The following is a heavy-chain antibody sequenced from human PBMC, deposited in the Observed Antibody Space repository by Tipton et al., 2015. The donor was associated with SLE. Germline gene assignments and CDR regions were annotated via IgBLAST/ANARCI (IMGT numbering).Heavy chain of an antibody. V-gene: IGHV4-39*01. CDR3: ARGEGSGWFVDGFDI. J-gene: IGHJ3*02. Sequence: LRLSCTVSGGSISSSSYYWGWIRQPPGKGLEWIGSIYYSGSTYYNPSLKSRVTISVDTSKNQFSLKLSSVTAADTAVYHCARGEGSGWFVDGFDIWGQGTMVTVSS. D-gene: IGHD6-19*01. CDR2: IYYSGST. CDR1: GGSISSSSYY.